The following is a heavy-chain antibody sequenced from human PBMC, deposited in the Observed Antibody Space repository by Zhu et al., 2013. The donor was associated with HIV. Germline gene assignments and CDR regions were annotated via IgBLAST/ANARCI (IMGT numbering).Heavy chain of an antibody. CDR3: ARAITMIVHMDAFDI. J-gene: IGHJ3*02. V-gene: IGHV1-2*04. Sequence: VQLVQSGAEVKKPGASVKVSCKASGYTFTGYYMHWVRQAPGQGLEWMGWINPNSGGTNYAQKFQGWVTMTRDTSISTAYMELSRLRSDDTAVYYCARAITMIVHMDAFDIWGQGTMVTVSS. D-gene: IGHD3-22*01. CDR1: GYTFTGYY. CDR2: INPNSGGT.